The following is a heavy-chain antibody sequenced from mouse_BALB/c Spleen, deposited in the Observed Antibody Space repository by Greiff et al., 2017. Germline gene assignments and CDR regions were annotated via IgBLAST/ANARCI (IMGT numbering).Heavy chain of an antibody. CDR3: ARVDYYRYDGFAY. J-gene: IGHJ3*01. Sequence: EVNVVESGGGLVKPGGSLKLSCAASGFTFSDYYMYWVRQTPEKRLEWVATISDGGSYTYYPDSVKGRFTISRDNAKNNLYLQMSSLKSEDTAMYYCARVDYYRYDGFAYWGQGTLVTVSA. D-gene: IGHD2-14*01. CDR2: ISDGGSYT. V-gene: IGHV5-4*02. CDR1: GFTFSDYY.